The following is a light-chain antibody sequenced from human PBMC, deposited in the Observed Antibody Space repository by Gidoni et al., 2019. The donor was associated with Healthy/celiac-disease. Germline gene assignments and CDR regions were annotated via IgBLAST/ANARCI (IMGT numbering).Light chain of an antibody. Sequence: EIVLPQSPATLSLSPGERATLSRRASQSFSSYLAWYQQKPGQAPRLLIYDASNSATGIPARFSGSGSGTDFTITISSLEPEDFAVYYCQQRSNWLTFGGGTKVEIK. CDR2: DAS. CDR3: QQRSNWLT. V-gene: IGKV3-11*01. J-gene: IGKJ4*01. CDR1: QSFSSY.